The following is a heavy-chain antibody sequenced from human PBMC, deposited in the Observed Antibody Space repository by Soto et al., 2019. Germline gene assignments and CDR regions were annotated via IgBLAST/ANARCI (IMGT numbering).Heavy chain of an antibody. D-gene: IGHD6-13*01. J-gene: IGHJ6*02. CDR3: ARDRITAAGMLVEYYYYYYGMDV. Sequence: SETLSLTCTVSGGSVSSGSYYWNWIRQPPGKGLEWIGYVYYTGSTNYNPSLKSRVTMSVDTSKNQFSLKMRSVTAADTAVYYCARDRITAAGMLVEYYYYYYGMDVWGQGTSVTVSS. CDR2: VYYTGST. V-gene: IGHV4-61*01. CDR1: GGSVSSGSYY.